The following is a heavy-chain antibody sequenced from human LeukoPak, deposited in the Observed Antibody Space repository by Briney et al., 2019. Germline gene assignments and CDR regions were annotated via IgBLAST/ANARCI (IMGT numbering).Heavy chain of an antibody. J-gene: IGHJ4*02. Sequence: TGGSLRLSCAASGFTFSSYSMNWVRQAPGKGLEWVSYISSSGTTIYYADSVKGRFTISRDNAKNSLYLQMNSLRAEDTAVYYCARDGGYSYGQFDYWGQGTLVTVSS. D-gene: IGHD5-18*01. V-gene: IGHV3-48*04. CDR2: ISSSGTTI. CDR1: GFTFSSYS. CDR3: ARDGGYSYGQFDY.